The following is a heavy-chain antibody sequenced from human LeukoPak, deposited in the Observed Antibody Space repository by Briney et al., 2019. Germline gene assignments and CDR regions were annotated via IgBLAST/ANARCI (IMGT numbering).Heavy chain of an antibody. D-gene: IGHD5-24*01. CDR2: IIPIFDTT. CDR3: AREGGDGYKRYDAFDI. CDR1: GGTFSIYA. V-gene: IGHV1-69*13. Sequence: RASVKVSCKASGGTFSIYAISWVRQAPGQGLEWMGGIIPIFDTTNYAQKFQGRVTITADESTSTAYMELSSLRSEDTAVYYCAREGGDGYKRYDAFDIWGQGTMVTVSS. J-gene: IGHJ3*02.